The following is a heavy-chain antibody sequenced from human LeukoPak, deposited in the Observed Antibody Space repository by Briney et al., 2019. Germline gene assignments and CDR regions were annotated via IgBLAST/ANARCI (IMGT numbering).Heavy chain of an antibody. Sequence: GGSLRLSCAASGFTFSSYSMNWVRQAPGKGLEWVSSISSSSNIYYADSVKGRFTISTDNAKNSLYLQMNSLTAEDTAVYYCARPYSISWELDSWGQGTLVTVSS. CDR1: GFTFSSYS. CDR3: ARPYSISWELDS. CDR2: ISSSSNI. D-gene: IGHD6-13*01. J-gene: IGHJ5*01. V-gene: IGHV3-21*01.